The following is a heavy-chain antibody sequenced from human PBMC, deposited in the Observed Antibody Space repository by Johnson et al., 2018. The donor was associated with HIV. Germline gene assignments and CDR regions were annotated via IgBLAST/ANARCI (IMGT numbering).Heavy chain of an antibody. D-gene: IGHD6-19*01. CDR3: ARIPHVYSSGWLHAFDI. Sequence: VQLVESGGGLVQPGGSLRLSCTASGFTVSSDYMSWVRQAPGKGLEWVSIIYNDDNTYYADSVKGRFTISRDNSKNTLYLQMNILRPEDTAVYYCARIPHVYSSGWLHAFDIWGQGTMVTGSS. CDR1: GFTVSSDY. J-gene: IGHJ3*02. CDR2: IYNDDNT. V-gene: IGHV3-66*02.